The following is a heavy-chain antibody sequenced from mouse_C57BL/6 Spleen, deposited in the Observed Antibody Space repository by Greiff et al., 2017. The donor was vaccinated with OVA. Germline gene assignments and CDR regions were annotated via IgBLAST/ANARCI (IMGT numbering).Heavy chain of an antibody. V-gene: IGHV5-4*01. J-gene: IGHJ4*01. CDR3: ARDPYYGSSYGDAMDY. CDR1: GFTFSSYA. Sequence: EVMLVESGGGLVKPGGSLKLSCAASGFTFSSYAMSWVRQTPEKRLELVATISDGGSYTYYPDNVKGRFTISRDNAKNNLYLQMSHLKSEDTAMYYCARDPYYGSSYGDAMDYWGQGTSVTVSS. D-gene: IGHD1-1*01. CDR2: ISDGGSYT.